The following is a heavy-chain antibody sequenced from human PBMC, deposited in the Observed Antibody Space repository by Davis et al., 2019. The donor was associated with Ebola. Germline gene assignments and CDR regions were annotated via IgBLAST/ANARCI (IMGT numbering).Heavy chain of an antibody. J-gene: IGHJ4*02. CDR1: GESLRDYY. D-gene: IGHD3-16*01. V-gene: IGHV3-23*01. Sequence: PSETLSLTCAVYGESLRDYYWTWVRQAPGKGLEWVSTISGPGDYTYHADSVKGRLTISSDNSKNMLYWQMNSLRAEDTAIYYCAKDLRAHVFGAAALESWGQGTLVTVSS. CDR3: AKDLRAHVFGAAALES. CDR2: ISGPGDYT.